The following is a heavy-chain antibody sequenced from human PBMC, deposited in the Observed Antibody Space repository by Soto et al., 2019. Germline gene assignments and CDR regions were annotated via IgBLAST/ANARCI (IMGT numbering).Heavy chain of an antibody. CDR2: ISAYNGNT. J-gene: IGHJ4*02. CDR1: GYTFTNLG. D-gene: IGHD3-9*01. Sequence: QVQLVQSGAEVKKPGASVKVSCKASGYTFTNLGFNWVRQAPGQGLEWMGWISAYNGNTNYAQKLQGRVTMTTDTSTRKTYMALRSLSSHDTAVYYCAIRGNLRYFDSLLYYWGQGTLVTVYS. CDR3: AIRGNLRYFDSLLYY. V-gene: IGHV1-18*01.